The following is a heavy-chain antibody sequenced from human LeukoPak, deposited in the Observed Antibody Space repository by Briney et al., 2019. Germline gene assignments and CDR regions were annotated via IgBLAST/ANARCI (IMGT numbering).Heavy chain of an antibody. D-gene: IGHD4-17*01. CDR1: GDSVSSNSAA. V-gene: IGHV6-1*01. CDR2: TYYRSKWYN. J-gene: IGHJ6*03. CDR3: ARGRHDYGDLNYYYYYYMDV. Sequence: SQTLSLTCAISGDSVSSNSAAWNWIRQSPSRGLEWLGRTYYRSKWYNDYAVSVKSRITINPDTSKNQFSLQLNSVTPEDTAVYYCARGRHDYGDLNYYYYYYMDVWGKGTTVTISS.